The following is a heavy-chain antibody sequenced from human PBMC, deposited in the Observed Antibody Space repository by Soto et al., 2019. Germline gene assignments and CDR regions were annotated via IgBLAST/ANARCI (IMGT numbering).Heavy chain of an antibody. CDR3: TRQYLGCFDP. J-gene: IGHJ5*02. CDR2: IYFNGNT. D-gene: IGHD2-2*01. V-gene: IGHV4-39*01. CDR1: GGSVSSTSYY. Sequence: SETLSLTCNVSGGSVSSTSYYWGWIRQSPGKGLEWIANIYFNGNTYYNPSLKSRVTISLDTSKNQFSLNLTSVTAADTAVYYCTRQYLGCFDPWGQGTQVTVSS.